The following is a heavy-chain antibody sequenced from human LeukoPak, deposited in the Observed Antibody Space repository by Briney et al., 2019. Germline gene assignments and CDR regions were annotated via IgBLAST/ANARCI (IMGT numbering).Heavy chain of an antibody. D-gene: IGHD2-15*01. Sequence: ASVKVSCKVSGYTLTELSMHWVRQAPGKGLEWMGGFDPEDGETIYAQKFQGRVTMTEDTSTDTAYMELSSLRSEDTAVYYCATVKPPDCSGGSCYSAYYYYYGMDVWGQGTTVTVSS. CDR2: FDPEDGET. V-gene: IGHV1-24*01. CDR1: GYTLTELS. J-gene: IGHJ6*02. CDR3: ATVKPPDCSGGSCYSAYYYYYGMDV.